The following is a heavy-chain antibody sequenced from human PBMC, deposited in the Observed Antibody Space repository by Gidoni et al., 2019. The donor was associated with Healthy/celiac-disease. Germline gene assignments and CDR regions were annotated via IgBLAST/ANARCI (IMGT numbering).Heavy chain of an antibody. CDR3: ASPPHCSGGSCVGDGFDY. D-gene: IGHD2-15*01. J-gene: IGHJ4*02. CDR2: ISPIFGTA. V-gene: IGHV1-69*01. CDR1: AVAFSSDA. Sequence: QVQLVQSGAEVKQPGSSVMVSCKASAVAFSSDAISSVRQAPGQGLEWMGGISPIFGTANYAQKFQGRVTITADESTSTAYMELSSLRSEDTAVYYCASPPHCSGGSCVGDGFDYWGQGTLVTVSS.